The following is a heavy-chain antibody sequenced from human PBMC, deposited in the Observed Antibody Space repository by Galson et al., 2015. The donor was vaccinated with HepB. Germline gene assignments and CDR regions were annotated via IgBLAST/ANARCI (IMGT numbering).Heavy chain of an antibody. CDR1: GYTFTTYG. Sequence: SVKVSCKASGYTFTTYGISWVRQAPGQGLEWMGWIDTYNGNTNYAQKLQGRVTMTTDTSTNTAHMELRSLRSDDTAVYYCARALQLLTHFDLWGRGTLITVSS. CDR3: ARALQLLTHFDL. V-gene: IGHV1-18*01. D-gene: IGHD2-2*01. CDR2: IDTYNGNT. J-gene: IGHJ2*01.